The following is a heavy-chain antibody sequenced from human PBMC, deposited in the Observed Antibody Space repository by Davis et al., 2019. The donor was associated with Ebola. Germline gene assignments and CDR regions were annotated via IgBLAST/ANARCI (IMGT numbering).Heavy chain of an antibody. Sequence: GGSLRLSCAASGFTFSGSAMHWVRQASGKGLEWVGRIRSKANSYATAYAASVKGRFTISRDDSKNTAYLQMNSLKTEDTAVYYCTSETTVIGYWGQGTLVTVSS. CDR3: TSETTVIGY. CDR1: GFTFSGSA. V-gene: IGHV3-73*01. D-gene: IGHD4-17*01. J-gene: IGHJ4*02. CDR2: IRSKANSYAT.